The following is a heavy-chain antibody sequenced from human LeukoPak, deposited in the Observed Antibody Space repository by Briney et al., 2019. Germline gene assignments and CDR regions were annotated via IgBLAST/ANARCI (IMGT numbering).Heavy chain of an antibody. V-gene: IGHV3-74*01. CDR3: ARDPGGSYYAGEFDY. CDR2: INSDGSST. Sequence: GGSLRLSCAASGFIFSSYWMHWVRQAPGKGLVWVSRINSDGSSTIYADSVKGRFTISRDNAKNTLYLQMSSLRAEDTAVYYCARDPGGSYYAGEFDYWGQGTLVTVSS. J-gene: IGHJ4*02. CDR1: GFIFSSYW. D-gene: IGHD1-26*01.